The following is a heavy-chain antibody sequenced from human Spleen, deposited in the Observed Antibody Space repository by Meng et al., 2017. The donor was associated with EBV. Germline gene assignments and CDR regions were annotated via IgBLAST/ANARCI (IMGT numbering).Heavy chain of an antibody. CDR2: IIPMFDTS. V-gene: IGHV1-69*01. J-gene: IGHJ5*02. CDR3: ARSPRAVAAAGTGWFDT. Sequence: QVQLVQSGAEVKKPGSSMKVSCKASRGTFNNYAISWVRQAPGQGLEWMGGIIPMFDTSDYAQKLQGRVTITADESTSTVYMELSSLRSEDTAVYFCARSPRAVAAAGTGWFDTWGQGTLVTVSS. CDR1: RGTFNNYA. D-gene: IGHD6-13*01.